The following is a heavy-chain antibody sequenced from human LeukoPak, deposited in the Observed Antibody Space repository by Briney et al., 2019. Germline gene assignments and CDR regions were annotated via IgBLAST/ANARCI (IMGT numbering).Heavy chain of an antibody. CDR2: ISSSSSYI. CDR1: GFTFSSYS. J-gene: IGHJ4*02. D-gene: IGHD3-3*01. CDR3: ARDSRTIFGVVTYDY. V-gene: IGHV3-21*01. Sequence: GGSLRLSCAASGFTFSSYSMNWVRQAPGKGLEWVSSISSSSSYIYYADSVKGRFTISRDNAKNSLYLQMNSLRAEDTAVYYCARDSRTIFGVVTYDYWGQGTLVTVSS.